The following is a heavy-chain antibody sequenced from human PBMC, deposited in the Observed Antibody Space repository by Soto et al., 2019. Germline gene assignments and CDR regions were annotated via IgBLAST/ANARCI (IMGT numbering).Heavy chain of an antibody. CDR3: ASAPNNYCFDS. CDR2: INHSGST. J-gene: IGHJ4*02. Sequence: KPSETLSLTCAVYGGSFNGYYWTWIRQPPGKGPEWIGDINHSGSTNYNPSLKSRVTISVDTAKNQFSLKLRSVTAADMAVFYCASAPNNYCFDSWGQGTLVTVSS. CDR1: GGSFNGYY. V-gene: IGHV4-34*01. D-gene: IGHD1-1*01.